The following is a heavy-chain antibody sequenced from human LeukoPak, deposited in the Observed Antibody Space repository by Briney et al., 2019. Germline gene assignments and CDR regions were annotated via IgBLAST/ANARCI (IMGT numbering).Heavy chain of an antibody. D-gene: IGHD2-2*02. V-gene: IGHV4-39*07. Sequence: PSETLSLTCTVSGGSISSSSYYWGWIRQPPGKGLEWIGSIYYSGSTYYNPSLKSRVTISVDTSKNQFFLKLSSVTAADTAVYYCARLWCSSTSCYSMNDSWFDPWGQGTLVTVSS. CDR2: IYYSGST. CDR3: ARLWCSSTSCYSMNDSWFDP. CDR1: GGSISSSSYY. J-gene: IGHJ5*02.